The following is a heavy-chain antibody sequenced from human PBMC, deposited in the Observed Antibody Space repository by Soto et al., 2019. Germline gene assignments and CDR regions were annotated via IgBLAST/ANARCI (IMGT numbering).Heavy chain of an antibody. CDR3: ARRGSGWYSYYGMDV. CDR1: GGSISSSSYY. Sequence: LSLTCTVSGGSISSSSYYWGWIRQPPGKGLEWIGSIYYSGSTYYNPSLKSRVTISVDTSKNQFSLKLSSVTAADTAVYYCARRGSGWYSYYGMDVWGQGTTVTVSS. V-gene: IGHV4-39*01. D-gene: IGHD6-19*01. CDR2: IYYSGST. J-gene: IGHJ6*02.